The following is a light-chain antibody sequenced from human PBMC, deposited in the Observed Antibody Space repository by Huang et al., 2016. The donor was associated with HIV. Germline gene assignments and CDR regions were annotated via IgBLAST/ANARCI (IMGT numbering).Light chain of an antibody. CDR1: QDLSSW. Sequence: DIRMTQSPSSVSASVGDRVTITCRASQDLSSWLAWYQQKPGKDPKLLIYAASSLQSGVPSRFSGTGSGTDFTLTISSLQPEDFATYYCQQATSFPPWAFGQGTKVEIK. CDR2: AAS. CDR3: QQATSFPPWA. V-gene: IGKV1-12*01. J-gene: IGKJ1*01.